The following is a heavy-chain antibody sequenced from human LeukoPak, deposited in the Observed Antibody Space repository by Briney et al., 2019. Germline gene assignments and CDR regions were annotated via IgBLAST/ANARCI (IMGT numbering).Heavy chain of an antibody. V-gene: IGHV4-39*07. CDR3: ARRPAYSQQLVK. CDR1: GGSISSSSYY. CDR2: IYYSGST. Sequence: SETLSLTCTVSGGSISSSSYYWGWIRQPPGKGLEWIGSIYYSGSTYYNPSLKSRVTISVDTSKNQFSLKLSSVTAADTAVCYCARRPAYSQQLVKWGQGTLVTVSS. J-gene: IGHJ4*02. D-gene: IGHD6-13*01.